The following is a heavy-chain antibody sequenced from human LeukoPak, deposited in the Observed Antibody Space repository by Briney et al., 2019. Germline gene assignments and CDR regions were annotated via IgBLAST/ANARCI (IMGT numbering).Heavy chain of an antibody. J-gene: IGHJ6*03. V-gene: IGHV4-34*01. CDR3: ARGIQLWLRYYYYYMDV. CDR1: GGSFSGYY. CDR2: INHSGST. Sequence: PSETLSLTCAVYGGSFSGYYWSWIRQPPGKGLEWIGEINHSGSTNYNPSLKSRVTISVDTSKNQFSLKLSSVTAADTAVYYCARGIQLWLRYYYYYMDVWGKGTTVTVSS. D-gene: IGHD5-18*01.